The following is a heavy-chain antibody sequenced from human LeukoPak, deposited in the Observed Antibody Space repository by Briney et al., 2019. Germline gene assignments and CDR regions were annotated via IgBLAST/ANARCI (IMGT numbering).Heavy chain of an antibody. CDR1: VFTPSTDS. D-gene: IGHD1-1*01. Sequence: GGSLRLSCAASVFTPSTDSLRWVRPAPEERLECGSSISSSGSYIYYADSLKVRFTISRDNAKNSLYLQMNSLRAEDTAVYYCARGDNWNFAYLDYWGQGTLVTVSS. V-gene: IGHV3-21*01. J-gene: IGHJ4*02. CDR3: ARGDNWNFAYLDY. CDR2: ISSSGSYI.